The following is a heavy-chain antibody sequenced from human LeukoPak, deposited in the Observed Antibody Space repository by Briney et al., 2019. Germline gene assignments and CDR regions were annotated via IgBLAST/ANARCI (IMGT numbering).Heavy chain of an antibody. CDR3: AKDIGGFYGSGSYYNVHAFDI. D-gene: IGHD3-10*01. CDR1: GFTFDDYA. J-gene: IGHJ3*02. Sequence: GGSLRLPCAASGFTFDDYAMHWVRQAPGKGLEWVSGISWNSGSIGYADSVKGRFTISRDNAKNSLYLQMNSLRAEDTALYYCAKDIGGFYGSGSYYNVHAFDIWGQGTMVTVSS. CDR2: ISWNSGSI. V-gene: IGHV3-9*01.